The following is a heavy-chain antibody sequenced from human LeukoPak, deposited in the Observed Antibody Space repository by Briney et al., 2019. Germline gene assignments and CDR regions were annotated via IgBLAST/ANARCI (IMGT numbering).Heavy chain of an antibody. CDR2: IHSSGAV. D-gene: IGHD3-10*01. V-gene: IGHV4-59*08. J-gene: IGHJ3*01. CDR3: ARYGSGACYLDV. CDR1: GGSISTYY. Sequence: PSEALSLTCTVSGGSISTYYWSWIRQPPGKGLEWIAHIHSSGAVKYNPSLKSRVSMSVDTSKNQFSLSLSSVTAADTAVYYCARYGSGACYLDVWGQGTMVTVSS.